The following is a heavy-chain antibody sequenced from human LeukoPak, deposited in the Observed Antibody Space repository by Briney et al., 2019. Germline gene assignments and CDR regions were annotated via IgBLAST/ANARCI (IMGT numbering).Heavy chain of an antibody. D-gene: IGHD4-11*01. Sequence: PSETLSLTCTVSGGSISSGGYYWSWIRQPPGKGLEWIVEINHSGSTNYNPSLKSRVTISVDTSKNQFSLKLSSVTAADTAVYYCARKLQYYYYYGMDVWGQGTTVTVSS. CDR2: INHSGST. CDR3: ARKLQYYYYYGMDV. V-gene: IGHV4-39*07. J-gene: IGHJ6*02. CDR1: GGSISSGGYY.